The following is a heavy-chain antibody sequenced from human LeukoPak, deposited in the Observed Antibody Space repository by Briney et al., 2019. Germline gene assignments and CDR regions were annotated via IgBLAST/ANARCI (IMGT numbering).Heavy chain of an antibody. CDR1: DYSLLSYG. D-gene: IGHD2-2*01. V-gene: IGHV1-18*01. Sequence: ASVKVSCKASDYSLLSYGIRWVRQAPGQGLEWMGWVNPNNGDTHYAQKFQGRVTMTTDTSTGTANMELRSLRSDDTAVYYCARDVYCTSVSCYGFGMDVWGQGTTVTVSS. CDR2: VNPNNGDT. CDR3: ARDVYCTSVSCYGFGMDV. J-gene: IGHJ6*02.